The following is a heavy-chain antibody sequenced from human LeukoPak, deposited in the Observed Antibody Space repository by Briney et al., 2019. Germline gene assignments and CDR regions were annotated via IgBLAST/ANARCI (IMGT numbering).Heavy chain of an antibody. CDR2: IYTSGST. V-gene: IGHV4-4*07. Sequence: SETLSLTCTVSGGSISSYYWSWIRQPAGKGLEWIGRIYTSGSTNYNPPLKSRVTMSVDTSKNQFSLKLSSVTAADTAVYYCARDGTSRWRWGSDYWGQGTLVTVSS. CDR1: GGSISSYY. CDR3: ARDGTSRWRWGSDY. J-gene: IGHJ4*02. D-gene: IGHD1-1*01.